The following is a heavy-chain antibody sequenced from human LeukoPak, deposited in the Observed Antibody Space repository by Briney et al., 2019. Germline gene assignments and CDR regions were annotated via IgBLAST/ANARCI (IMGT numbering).Heavy chain of an antibody. V-gene: IGHV4-34*01. D-gene: IGHD6-13*01. J-gene: IGHJ2*01. CDR2: INHSGST. CDR3: ARDVQYSSNWYFDL. Sequence: SETLSLTCAVYGESFSGYYWSWIRQPPGKGLQWIGEINHSGSTNYNPSLKSRVTISVDTSKNQFSLKLSSVTAADTTVYYCARDVQYSSNWYFDLWGRGTLVTVSS. CDR1: GESFSGYY.